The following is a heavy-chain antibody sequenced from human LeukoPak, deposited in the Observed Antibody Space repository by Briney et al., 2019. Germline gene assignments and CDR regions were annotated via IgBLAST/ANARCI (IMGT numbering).Heavy chain of an antibody. CDR2: IYTSGST. D-gene: IGHD6-19*01. CDR3: ARPSKSSGWYKYGMDV. Sequence: PSQTLSLTCTVSGGSISSGSYYWSWIRQPAGKGLEWIGRIYTSGSTNYNPSLKSRVTISVDKSKNQFSLKLSSVTAADTAVYYCARPSKSSGWYKYGMDVWGQGTTVTVSS. CDR1: GGSISSGSYY. V-gene: IGHV4-61*02. J-gene: IGHJ6*02.